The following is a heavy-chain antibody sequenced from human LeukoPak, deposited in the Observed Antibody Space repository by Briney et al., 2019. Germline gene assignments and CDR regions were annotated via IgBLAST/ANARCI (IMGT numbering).Heavy chain of an antibody. CDR2: IKYDGSEK. CDR3: AKETLRYFDWLLKAYYYYGMDV. J-gene: IGHJ6*02. D-gene: IGHD3-9*01. Sequence: GGSLRLSCEASGFTFSNYWMSWVRQAPGKGLEWVANIKYDGSEKYYADSVKGRFTISRDNSKNTLYLQMNSLRAEDTAVYYCAKETLRYFDWLLKAYYYYGMDVWGQGTTVTVSS. CDR1: GFTFSNYW. V-gene: IGHV3-7*01.